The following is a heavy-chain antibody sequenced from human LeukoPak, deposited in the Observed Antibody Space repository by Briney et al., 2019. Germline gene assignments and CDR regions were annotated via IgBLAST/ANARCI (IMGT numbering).Heavy chain of an antibody. CDR1: GYTFTSYY. J-gene: IGHJ4*02. V-gene: IGHV1-18*04. D-gene: IGHD2-2*01. CDR3: ARGGDIVVVPAARFDY. Sequence: VASVKVSCKASGYTFTSYYIHWVRQAPGQGLEWMGWISAYNGYTNYAQNLQGRVTMTTDTSTSTAYMELRSLRSDDTAVYYCARGGDIVVVPAARFDYWGQGTLVTVSS. CDR2: ISAYNGYT.